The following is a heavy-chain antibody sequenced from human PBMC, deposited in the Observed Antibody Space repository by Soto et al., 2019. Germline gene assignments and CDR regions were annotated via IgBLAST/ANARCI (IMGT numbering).Heavy chain of an antibody. CDR3: ATAVRSSSPHY. J-gene: IGHJ4*02. CDR2: INPDGSDK. CDR1: GFTFSTYW. Sequence: EVQLVGSGGGLVQPGGCLRLSCAASGFTFSTYWMSWLRQAPGKGLEWVDNINPDGSDKHYVDSAKGRFTISRDNAKNSMYLQLNSLRDEDTAVFYCATAVRSSSPHYWGQGTLVTVSS. D-gene: IGHD6-13*01. V-gene: IGHV3-7*03.